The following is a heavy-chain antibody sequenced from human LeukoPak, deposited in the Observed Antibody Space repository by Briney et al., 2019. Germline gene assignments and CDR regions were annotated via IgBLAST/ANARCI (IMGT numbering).Heavy chain of an antibody. Sequence: GGSLRLSCAASGLTFSSYAMSWVRQAPGKGLEWASAISGSGATTYYADSVKGRFTISRDNSKNTLYLQMDSLRGDDTAVYYCAKNGKYQLLGSWCDSWGQGTLVTVSS. J-gene: IGHJ5*01. CDR3: AKNGKYQLLGSWCDS. D-gene: IGHD2-2*01. V-gene: IGHV3-23*01. CDR1: GLTFSSYA. CDR2: ISGSGATT.